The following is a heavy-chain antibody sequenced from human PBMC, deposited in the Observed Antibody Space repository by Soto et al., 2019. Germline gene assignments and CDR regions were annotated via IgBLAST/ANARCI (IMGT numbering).Heavy chain of an antibody. CDR2: IIPIFGTA. Sequence: QVQMVQSGAEVKKPGSSVKVSCKASGGTFSSYAISWVREAPGQGLEWMGGIIPIFGTADYAQKFQGRVTITADESTSTAYMELSSLRSEDTAVYYCASVETQRYYYGMDVWGQGTTVTVSS. J-gene: IGHJ6*02. D-gene: IGHD2-15*01. V-gene: IGHV1-69*12. CDR1: GGTFSSYA. CDR3: ASVETQRYYYGMDV.